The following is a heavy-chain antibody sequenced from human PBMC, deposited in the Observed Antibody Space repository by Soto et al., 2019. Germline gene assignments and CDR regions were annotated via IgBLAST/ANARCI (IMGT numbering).Heavy chain of an antibody. CDR3: ARLFYGDYDHYYYYMDV. CDR1: GFTFSSYA. D-gene: IGHD4-17*01. V-gene: IGHV3-23*01. Sequence: GGSLRLSCAASGFTFSSYAMSWVRQAPGKGLEWVSAISGSGGSTYYADSVKGRFTISRDNSKNTLYLQMNSLRAEDTAVYYCARLFYGDYDHYYYYMDVWGKGTTVTVSS. CDR2: ISGSGGST. J-gene: IGHJ6*03.